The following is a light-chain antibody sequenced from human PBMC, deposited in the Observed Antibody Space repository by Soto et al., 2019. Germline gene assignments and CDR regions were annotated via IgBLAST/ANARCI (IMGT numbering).Light chain of an antibody. V-gene: IGKV1-5*01. CDR2: DAS. CDR3: QQYDNYPLT. J-gene: IGKJ4*01. Sequence: DIQMTQSPSSLSASVEDRVTITCRASQSVRSWLAWYQQKPGTAPKLLIFDASRLESGVPSRFSGSASGTEFTLTISSLQPDDFATYYCQQYDNYPLTFGGGTKVDIK. CDR1: QSVRSW.